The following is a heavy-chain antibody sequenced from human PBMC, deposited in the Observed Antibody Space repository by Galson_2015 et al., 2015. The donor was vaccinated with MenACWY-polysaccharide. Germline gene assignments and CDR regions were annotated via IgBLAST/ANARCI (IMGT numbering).Heavy chain of an antibody. Sequence: QSGAEVKKPGESLQISCKGLGYSFTSYWIGWVRQMPGKGLEWMGIIYPGGSDARFSPSFQGQVTMSVDKSISTAYLQWNSLKASDTAIYYCARITGGEYFQYCGQGALVTV. CDR2: IYPGGSDA. V-gene: IGHV5-51*03. D-gene: IGHD3-10*01. J-gene: IGHJ1*01. CDR1: GYSFTSYW. CDR3: ARITGGEYFQY.